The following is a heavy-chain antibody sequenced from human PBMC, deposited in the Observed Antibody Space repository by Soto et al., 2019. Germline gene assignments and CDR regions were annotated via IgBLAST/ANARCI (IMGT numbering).Heavy chain of an antibody. CDR3: AKDQKVDSSGWTFDY. CDR2: ISGSGGST. CDR1: GFTFSSYA. D-gene: IGHD6-19*01. Sequence: GGSLRLSCAASGFTFSSYAMSWVRQAPGKGLEWVSAISGSGGSTYYADSVKGRFTISRDNSKNTLYLQMNSLRAEDTAVYYCAKDQKVDSSGWTFDYWGQGTLVTVSS. J-gene: IGHJ4*02. V-gene: IGHV3-23*01.